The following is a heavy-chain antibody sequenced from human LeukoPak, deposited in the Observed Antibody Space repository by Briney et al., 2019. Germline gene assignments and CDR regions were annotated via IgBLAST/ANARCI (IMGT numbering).Heavy chain of an antibody. CDR1: GYIFTIYG. D-gene: IGHD7-27*01. Sequence: ASVTLSFTASGYIFTIYGISWVRQAPGQGLEWMGWIRAYNGNTNYAQKLQGRVTMTTDTSTSTAYMELRSLRSDDTAVYYCARVLGRRFDPGGQGTLVTVSS. V-gene: IGHV1-18*01. CDR3: ARVLGRRFDP. J-gene: IGHJ5*02. CDR2: IRAYNGNT.